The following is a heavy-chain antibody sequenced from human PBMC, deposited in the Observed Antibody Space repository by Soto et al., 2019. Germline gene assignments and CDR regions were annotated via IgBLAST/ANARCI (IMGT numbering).Heavy chain of an antibody. D-gene: IGHD1-1*01. CDR2: ISWNSGSI. Sequence: PGGSLRLSCAASGFTFDDYAMHWVRQAPGKGLEWVSGISWNSGSIGYADSVKGRFTISRDNAKNSLYLQMNSLRAEDTALYYCARYDWLDPWGQATLVTVYS. J-gene: IGHJ5*02. CDR1: GFTFDDYA. V-gene: IGHV3-9*01. CDR3: ARYDWLDP.